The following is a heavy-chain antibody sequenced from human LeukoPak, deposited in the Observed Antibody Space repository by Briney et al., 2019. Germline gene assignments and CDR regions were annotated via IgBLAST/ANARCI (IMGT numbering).Heavy chain of an antibody. J-gene: IGHJ5*02. V-gene: IGHV4-39*07. CDR3: ARDQGFGELLPIYNWFDP. CDR1: GGFISSSSYY. D-gene: IGHD3-10*01. CDR2: IYYSGST. Sequence: SETLSLTCTVSGGFISSSSYYWGWIRQPPGKGLEWIGSIYYSGSTYYNPSLKSRVTISVDTSKNQFSLKLSSVTAADTAVYYCARDQGFGELLPIYNWFDPWGQGTLVTVSS.